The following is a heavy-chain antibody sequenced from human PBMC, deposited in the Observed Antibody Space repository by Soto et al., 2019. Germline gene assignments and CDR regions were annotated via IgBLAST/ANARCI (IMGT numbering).Heavy chain of an antibody. CDR2: ISGGGDGT. D-gene: IGHD2-8*01. V-gene: IGHV3-23*01. Sequence: EVQLLESGGGLVRPGGSLRLSCAASGFTFYNYAMNWVRQAPGKGLEWVSTISGGGDGTYYADSVKGRFTISRDNSRNTVYLQMNGLRAEDTAVYYCAKKGLSSLATYCTTGDCHYAFDVWGQGTLVTVSS. CDR3: AKKGLSSLATYCTTGDCHYAFDV. CDR1: GFTFYNYA. J-gene: IGHJ3*01.